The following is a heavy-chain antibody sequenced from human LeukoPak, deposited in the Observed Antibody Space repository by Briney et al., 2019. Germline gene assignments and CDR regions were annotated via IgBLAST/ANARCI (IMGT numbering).Heavy chain of an antibody. Sequence: SETLSLTCTVSGVSISTYYWNWIRQPPGKGLEWIGSIYDTGSTFYNPSLKSRVIISVDTSKNQFSLKLSSVTAADTAVYYCQSRFLEWLLDYWGQGTLVTVSS. V-gene: IGHV4-59*05. J-gene: IGHJ4*02. CDR2: IYDTGST. D-gene: IGHD3-3*01. CDR3: QSRFLEWLLDY. CDR1: GVSISTYY.